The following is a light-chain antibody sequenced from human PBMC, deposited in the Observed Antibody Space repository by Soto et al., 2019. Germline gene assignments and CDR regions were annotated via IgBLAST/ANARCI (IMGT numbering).Light chain of an antibody. CDR2: DVG. CDR3: SSYTSSNTYV. V-gene: IGLV2-18*02. J-gene: IGLJ1*01. Sequence: ALTQPPSVSGSPGQSVTISCTGTSSDVGSYNRVSWYQQPPGTAPKLMIYDVGNRPSGVPDRFSVSKSGNTASLTISGLQADNEADYYCSSYTSSNTYVFGTGTKVTVL. CDR1: SSDVGSYNR.